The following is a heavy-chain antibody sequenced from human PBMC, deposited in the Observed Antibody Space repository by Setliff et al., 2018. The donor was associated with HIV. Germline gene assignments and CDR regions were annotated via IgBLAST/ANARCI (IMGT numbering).Heavy chain of an antibody. D-gene: IGHD1-26*01. CDR2: ISAHNGRI. CDR3: ARFRKFQLVGALDY. V-gene: IGHV1-8*01. J-gene: IGHJ4*02. CDR1: GGTFTRNC. Sequence: ASVKVSCKVSGGTFTRNCISWVRQAPGQGLEWMGWISAHNGRINYAQKFQGRVTMTRNTSISTAYMELSSLRSEDTAVYYCARFRKFQLVGALDYWGQGTLVTVSS.